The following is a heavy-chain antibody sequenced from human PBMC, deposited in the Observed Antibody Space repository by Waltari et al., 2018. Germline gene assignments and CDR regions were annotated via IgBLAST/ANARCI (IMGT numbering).Heavy chain of an antibody. CDR2: IYHSGST. CDR3: ARQIIVGATYDAFDI. Sequence: QVQLQESGPGLVKPSETLSLTCTVSGYSIRSGYYWGWIRQPPGKGLEWIGSIYHSGSTYYNPSLKSRVTISVDTSKNQFSLKLSSVTAADTAVYYCARQIIVGATYDAFDIWGQGTMVTVSS. CDR1: GYSIRSGYY. J-gene: IGHJ3*02. D-gene: IGHD1-26*01. V-gene: IGHV4-38-2*02.